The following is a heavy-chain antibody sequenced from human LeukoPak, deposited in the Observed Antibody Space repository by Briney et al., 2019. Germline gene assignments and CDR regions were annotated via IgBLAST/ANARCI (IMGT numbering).Heavy chain of an antibody. Sequence: SETLSLTCTVSGASISSGGYYWSWIRQPPGKGLEWIGEINHSGSTNYNPSLKSRVTISVDTSKNQFSLKLSSVTAADTAVYYCARGPSGPTVTTLAWFDPWGQGTLVTVSS. CDR3: ARGPSGPTVTTLAWFDP. D-gene: IGHD4-17*01. J-gene: IGHJ5*02. CDR2: INHSGST. V-gene: IGHV4-39*07. CDR1: GASISSGGYY.